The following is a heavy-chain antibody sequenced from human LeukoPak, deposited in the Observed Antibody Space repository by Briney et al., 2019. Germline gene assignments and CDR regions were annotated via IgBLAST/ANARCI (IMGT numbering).Heavy chain of an antibody. CDR3: ARDVEGSGWSNFQH. V-gene: IGHV4-59*01. J-gene: IGHJ1*01. D-gene: IGHD6-19*01. Sequence: SETLSLTCTVSGGSISSYYWSWIRQPPGKGLEWIGYIYYSGSTNYNPSLKSRVTISVDTSKNQFSLKLNSVTAADTAVYYCARDVEGSGWSNFQHWGQGTLVTVSS. CDR1: GGSISSYY. CDR2: IYYSGST.